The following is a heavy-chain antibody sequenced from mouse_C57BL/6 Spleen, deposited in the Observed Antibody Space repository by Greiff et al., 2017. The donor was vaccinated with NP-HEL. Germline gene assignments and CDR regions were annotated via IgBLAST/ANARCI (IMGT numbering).Heavy chain of an antibody. J-gene: IGHJ4*01. CDR2: INPSNGGT. CDR1: GYTFTSYW. CDR3: AREGDYYAMDY. V-gene: IGHV1-53*01. Sequence: VQLVESGTELVKPGASVKLSCKASGYTFTSYWMHWVKQRPGQGLEWIGNINPSNGGTNYNEKFKSKATLTVDKSSSTAYMQLSSLTSEDSAVYYCAREGDYYAMDYWGQGTSVTVSS.